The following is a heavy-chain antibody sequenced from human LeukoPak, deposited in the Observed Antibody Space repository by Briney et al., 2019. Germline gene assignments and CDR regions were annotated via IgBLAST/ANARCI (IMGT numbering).Heavy chain of an antibody. D-gene: IGHD1-26*01. V-gene: IGHV3-48*01. CDR1: GFTFSSYS. CDR3: AKVGAFYYYYMDV. J-gene: IGHJ6*03. Sequence: LTGGSLRLSCAASGFTFSSYSMMWVRQAPGKGLEWVSYISSSSTTIHYADSVKGRFTISRDNSKNTLYLQMNSLRAEDTAVYYCAKVGAFYYYYMDVWGKGTTVTVSS. CDR2: ISSSSTTI.